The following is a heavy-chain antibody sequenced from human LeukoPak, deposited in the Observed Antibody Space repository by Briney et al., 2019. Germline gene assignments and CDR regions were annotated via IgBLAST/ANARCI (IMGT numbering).Heavy chain of an antibody. Sequence: GASVKVSCKASGYTFTSYDINWVRQATGQALEWMGWMNPNSGNTGDAQKFQGRVTMTRNTSISTAYMELSSLRSEDTAVYYCARNQYYFLDYWGQGTLVTVSS. J-gene: IGHJ4*02. V-gene: IGHV1-8*01. D-gene: IGHD2/OR15-2a*01. CDR1: GYTFTSYD. CDR3: ARNQYYFLDY. CDR2: MNPNSGNT.